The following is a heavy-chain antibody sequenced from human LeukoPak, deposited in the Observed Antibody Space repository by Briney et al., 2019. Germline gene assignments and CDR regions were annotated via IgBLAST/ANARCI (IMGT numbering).Heavy chain of an antibody. Sequence: SETLSLTCTVSGGSISSGGYYWSWIRQPPGKGLEWIGYIYHSGSTYYNPSLKSRVTISVDRSKNQFSLKLSSVTAADTAVYYCARDMVPGGIAAAGDYWGQGTLVTVSS. CDR3: ARDMVPGGIAAAGDY. CDR2: IYHSGST. CDR1: GGSISSGGYY. V-gene: IGHV4-30-2*01. J-gene: IGHJ4*02. D-gene: IGHD6-13*01.